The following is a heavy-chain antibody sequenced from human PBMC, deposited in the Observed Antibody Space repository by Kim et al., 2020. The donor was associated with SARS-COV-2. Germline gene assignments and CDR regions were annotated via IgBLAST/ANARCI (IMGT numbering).Heavy chain of an antibody. CDR1: GFTFSSYG. CDR3: AKVKGTDSSGWYILSEDWWGLSGMDV. CDR2: ISYDGSNK. V-gene: IGHV3-30*18. D-gene: IGHD6-19*01. Sequence: GGSLRLSCAASGFTFSSYGMHWVRQAPGKGLEWVAVISYDGSNKYYADSVKGRFTISRDNSKNTLYLQMNSLRAEDTAVYYCAKVKGTDSSGWYILSEDWWGLSGMDVWGQGTTVTVSS. J-gene: IGHJ6*02.